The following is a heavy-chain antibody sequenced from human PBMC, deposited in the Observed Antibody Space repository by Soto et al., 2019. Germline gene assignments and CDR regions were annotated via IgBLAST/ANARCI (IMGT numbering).Heavy chain of an antibody. D-gene: IGHD5-18*01. J-gene: IGHJ6*02. CDR2: IWYDGSNK. Sequence: GGSLRLSCAASGFTFSSYGMHWVRQAPGKGLEWVAVIWYDGSNKYYADSVKGRFTISRDNSKNTLYLQMNSLRAEDTAVYYCAREGGAVDTAMVTGYCYYYGMDVWGQGTTVTVSS. V-gene: IGHV3-33*01. CDR1: GFTFSSYG. CDR3: AREGGAVDTAMVTGYCYYYGMDV.